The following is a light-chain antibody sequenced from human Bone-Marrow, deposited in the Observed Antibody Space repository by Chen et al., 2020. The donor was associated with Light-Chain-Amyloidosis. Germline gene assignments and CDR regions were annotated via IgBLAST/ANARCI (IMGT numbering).Light chain of an antibody. CDR2: RDT. Sequence: SYELTQPPSVSVSPGQTARITCSGDDLPTKYAYWYQQKPGQAPVLVIHRDTERPSGISERFCGASTGTTATLTTSGLQAEDEADYHCQSADSSGPYEVIFGGGTKLTFL. J-gene: IGLJ2*01. V-gene: IGLV3-25*03. CDR1: DLPTKY. CDR3: QSADSSGPYEVI.